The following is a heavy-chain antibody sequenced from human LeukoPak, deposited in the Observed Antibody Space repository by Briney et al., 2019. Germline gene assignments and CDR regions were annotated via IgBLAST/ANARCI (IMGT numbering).Heavy chain of an antibody. D-gene: IGHD2-8*01. CDR2: MSAYTGDA. CDR1: GYTFTSYG. V-gene: IGHV1-18*01. J-gene: IGHJ6*02. CDR3: ARVPVLSSEWGGYYYYGMDV. Sequence: ASVKVSCKTSGYTFTSYGITWVRQAPGQGLEWMGWMSAYTGDANYAQNFQGRVTMTTDTSTSTAYMELRSLRSDDTAVYYCARVPVLSSEWGGYYYYGMDVWGQGTTVTVSS.